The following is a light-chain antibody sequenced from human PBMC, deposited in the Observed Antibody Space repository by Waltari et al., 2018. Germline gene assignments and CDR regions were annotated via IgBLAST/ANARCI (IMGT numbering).Light chain of an antibody. CDR1: GNIGNW. J-gene: IGKJ1*01. Sequence: DTQMTQSPATLSASIGDRVTITCRASGNIGNWLAWYQQKPGKAPKLLISQAPILETGVPSRFSGRGSRTEFTLTISSLQPDDFGTYYCQQYNSYWTFGQGTKVEVK. CDR2: QAP. CDR3: QQYNSYWT. V-gene: IGKV1-5*03.